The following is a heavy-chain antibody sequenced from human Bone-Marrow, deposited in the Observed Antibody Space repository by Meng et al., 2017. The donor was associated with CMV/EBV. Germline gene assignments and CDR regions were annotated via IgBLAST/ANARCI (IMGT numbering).Heavy chain of an antibody. J-gene: IGHJ4*02. CDR1: GYTFSDYY. V-gene: IGHV1-2*02. CDR2: VHAKTGVT. D-gene: IGHD6-6*01. CDR3: AREGYSSSSKLDY. Sequence: ASVKVSCMASGYTFSDYYMHWVRQAPGLGLEWMGCVHAKTGVTKYAQEFQGRVTMTRDTSISTVYMELSRLRPDDTAVFYCAREGYSSSSKLDYWGQGTVVTVSS.